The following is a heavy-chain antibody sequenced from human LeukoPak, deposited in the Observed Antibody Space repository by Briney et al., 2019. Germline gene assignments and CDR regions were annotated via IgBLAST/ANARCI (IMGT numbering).Heavy chain of an antibody. Sequence: ETLSLXCTVSGGSISSYYWSWIRQPPGKGLEWIGYIYYSGSTNYNPSLKSRVTISVDTSKNQFSLKLSSVTAADTAVYYCARDRQLDYYGMDVWGQGTTVTVSS. V-gene: IGHV4-59*01. CDR3: ARDRQLDYYGMDV. CDR1: GGSISSYY. J-gene: IGHJ6*02. CDR2: IYYSGST. D-gene: IGHD1-1*01.